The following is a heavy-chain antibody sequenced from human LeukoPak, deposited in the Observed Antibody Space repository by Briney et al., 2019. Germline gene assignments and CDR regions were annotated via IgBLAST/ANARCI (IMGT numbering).Heavy chain of an antibody. D-gene: IGHD4-17*01. Sequence: GGSPRLSCAASGFTFSYYWMHWVRQAPGKGLVWVSRINTDGTSTSYADSVKGRFTISRDNAKNTLYLQMNSLRAEDTAVYYCAEDRSMTTVTPFDNWGQGTLVAVSS. CDR2: INTDGTST. CDR3: AEDRSMTTVTPFDN. CDR1: GFTFSYYW. V-gene: IGHV3-74*01. J-gene: IGHJ4*02.